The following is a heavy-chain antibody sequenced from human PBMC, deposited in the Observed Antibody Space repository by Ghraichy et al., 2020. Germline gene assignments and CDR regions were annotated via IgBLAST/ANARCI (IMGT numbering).Heavy chain of an antibody. CDR1: GFTFDDYA. V-gene: IGHV3-9*01. CDR3: AKDIMPTTVTTFGAFDI. D-gene: IGHD4-17*01. J-gene: IGHJ3*02. CDR2: ISWNSGSI. Sequence: GGSLRLSCAASGFTFDDYAMHWVRQAPGKGLEWVSGISWNSGSIGYADSVKGRFTISRDNAKNSLYLQMNSLRAEDTALYYCAKDIMPTTVTTFGAFDIWGQGTMVTVSS.